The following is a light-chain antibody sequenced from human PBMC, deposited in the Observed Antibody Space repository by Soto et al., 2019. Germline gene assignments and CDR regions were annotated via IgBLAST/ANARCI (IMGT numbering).Light chain of an antibody. Sequence: DIVMTQSPGTLSLSPGERATLSCRASQSISSNYLAWYQQKPGQSPRLLIYGASSRATGIPDRFSGRGSGTDFTLTISRLEPEDFAVYFCQQYGNSPRTFGQGTKVDIK. CDR2: GAS. CDR3: QQYGNSPRT. V-gene: IGKV3-20*01. J-gene: IGKJ1*01. CDR1: QSISSNY.